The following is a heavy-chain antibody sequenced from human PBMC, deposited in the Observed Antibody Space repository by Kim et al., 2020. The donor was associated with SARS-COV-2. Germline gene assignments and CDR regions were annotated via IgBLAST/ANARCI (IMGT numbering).Heavy chain of an antibody. CDR2: IRSKANSYAT. CDR1: GFTFSGSA. CDR3: TRPLRYFDWGTENDY. V-gene: IGHV3-73*01. Sequence: GGSLRLSCAASGFTFSGSAMHWVRQASGKGLEWVGRIRSKANSYATAYAASVKGRFTISRDDSKNTAYLQMNSLKTEDTAVYYCTRPLRYFDWGTENDYWGQGTLVTVSS. D-gene: IGHD3-9*01. J-gene: IGHJ4*02.